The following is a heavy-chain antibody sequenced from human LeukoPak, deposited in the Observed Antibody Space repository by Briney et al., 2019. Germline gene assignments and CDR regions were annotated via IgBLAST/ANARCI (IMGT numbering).Heavy chain of an antibody. CDR2: IYYSGST. CDR3: ARGVDTRSWYFDY. CDR1: GGSISSYY. D-gene: IGHD5-18*01. J-gene: IGHJ4*02. V-gene: IGHV4-59*01. Sequence: SETLSLTRTVSGGSISSYYWSWIRQPPGKGLEWIGYIYYSGSTNYNPSLKSRVTISVDTSKNQFSLKLSSVTAADTAVYYCARGVDTRSWYFDYWGQGTLVTVSS.